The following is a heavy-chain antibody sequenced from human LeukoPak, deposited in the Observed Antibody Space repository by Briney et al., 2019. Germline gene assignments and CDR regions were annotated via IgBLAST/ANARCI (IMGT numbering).Heavy chain of an antibody. J-gene: IGHJ4*02. CDR2: INPSGGST. CDR1: GYTFTSYY. V-gene: IGHV1-46*01. CDR3: ARLSIVGAPAY. Sequence: ASVKVSCKASGYTFTSYYMHWVRQAPGQGLEWMGIINPSGGSTSYAQKFQGRVTMTRDTSTSTVYMELSSLGSEDTAVYYCARLSIVGAPAYWGQGTLVTVSS. D-gene: IGHD1-26*01.